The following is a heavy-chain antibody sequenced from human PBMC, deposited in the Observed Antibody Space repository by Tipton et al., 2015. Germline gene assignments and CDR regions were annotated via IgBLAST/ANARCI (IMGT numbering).Heavy chain of an antibody. J-gene: IGHJ4*02. V-gene: IGHV4-38-2*01. Sequence: TLSLTCAVSAYSISSDYYWGWIRQPPGKGLGWIGSISHSGNTYYNPSLKSRVTMSRDTSKNQFSLKLTSVTAADTAVYYCACQDYDSLTRDYQTVDYWGQGTLVTVSS. CDR3: ACQDYDSLTRDYQTVDY. D-gene: IGHD3-9*01. CDR2: ISHSGNT. CDR1: AYSISSDYY.